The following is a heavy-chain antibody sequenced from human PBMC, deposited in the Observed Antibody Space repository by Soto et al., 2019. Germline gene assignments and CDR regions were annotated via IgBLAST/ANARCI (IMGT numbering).Heavy chain of an antibody. CDR3: ARHIRDTAIGTVNYYYYYGMDV. CDR1: GGSISSSSYY. CDR2: IYYSGST. Sequence: SETLSLTCTVSGGSISSSSYYWGWIRQPPGKGLEWIGSIYYSGSTYYNPSLKGQVTISVDTSKNQFSLKLSSVTAADTAVYYCARHIRDTAIGTVNYYYYYGMDVWGQGTTVTVSS. D-gene: IGHD5-18*01. J-gene: IGHJ6*02. V-gene: IGHV4-39*01.